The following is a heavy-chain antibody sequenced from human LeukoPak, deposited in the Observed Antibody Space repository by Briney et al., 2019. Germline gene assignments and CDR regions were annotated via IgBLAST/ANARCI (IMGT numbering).Heavy chain of an antibody. CDR1: GFTFSSYS. V-gene: IGHV3-48*04. J-gene: IGHJ5*02. D-gene: IGHD3-9*01. CDR3: ARGPPHNYDILTGYKNNWFDP. CDR2: ISSSSTI. Sequence: GGSLRLSCAASGFTFSSYSMNWVRQAPGKGLEWVSYISSSSTIYYVDSVKGRFTISRDNAKNSLYLQMNSLRAEDTAVYYCARGPPHNYDILTGYKNNWFDPWGQGTLVTVSS.